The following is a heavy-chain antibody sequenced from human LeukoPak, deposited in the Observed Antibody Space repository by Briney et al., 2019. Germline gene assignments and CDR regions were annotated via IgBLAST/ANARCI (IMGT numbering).Heavy chain of an antibody. V-gene: IGHV4-39*01. D-gene: IGHD2-15*01. CDR3: ARRVVAARSVEYYFDY. Sequence: SETLSLTCTVSGGSISSTSYYWGWIRQPPGQGLEWIVSIYYSGSTYYNPSLKSRVTISVDTSKNQFSLKLSSVTAADTAVYYCARRVVAARSVEYYFDYWGQGTLVTVSS. CDR1: GGSISSTSYY. J-gene: IGHJ4*02. CDR2: IYYSGST.